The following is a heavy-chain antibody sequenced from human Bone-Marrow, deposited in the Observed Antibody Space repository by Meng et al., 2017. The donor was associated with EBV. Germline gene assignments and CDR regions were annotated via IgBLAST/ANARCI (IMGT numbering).Heavy chain of an antibody. V-gene: IGHV4-30-2*01. J-gene: IGHJ4*02. CDR3: ASFVARSYFDY. CDR2: IYHSQST. CDR1: GGSISSCGNS. Sequence: LPRAGLGLVKPSHPLPPTCVVPGGSISSCGNSLSRPRPPPGKCLEWIVYIYHSQSTYYNPSLKSLVTLSVDRSKNQYSRLLSSATAADTAVYYCASFVARSYFDYWGQGTLVTVSS.